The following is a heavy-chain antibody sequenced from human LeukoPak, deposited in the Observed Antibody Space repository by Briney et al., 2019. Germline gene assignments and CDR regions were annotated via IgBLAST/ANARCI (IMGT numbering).Heavy chain of an antibody. V-gene: IGHV4-38-2*01. D-gene: IGHD5-18*01. J-gene: IGHJ4*02. CDR2: IYPGGNT. Sequence: SETLSLTCVVSGYSISSGYYWGWIRQPPGKGLEWIGIIYPGGNTYYNPSLKSRVTISVDTSRNQFSLKLSSVTAADTAVYYCVGGSGYSGVWGQGTLVTVSS. CDR1: GYSISSGYY. CDR3: VGGSGYSGV.